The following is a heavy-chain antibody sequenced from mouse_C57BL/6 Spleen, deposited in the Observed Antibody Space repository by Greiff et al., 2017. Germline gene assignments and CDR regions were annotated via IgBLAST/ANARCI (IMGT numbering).Heavy chain of an antibody. D-gene: IGHD2-5*01. CDR3: AREGEYSNYVQFAY. Sequence: DVMLVESGGGLVKPGGSLKLSCAASGFTFSSYAMSWVRQTPEKRLEWVATISDGGSYTYYPDNVKGRFTISRDNAKNNLYLQMSHLKSEDTAMYYCAREGEYSNYVQFAYWGQGTLVTVSA. CDR2: ISDGGSYT. J-gene: IGHJ3*01. CDR1: GFTFSSYA. V-gene: IGHV5-4*01.